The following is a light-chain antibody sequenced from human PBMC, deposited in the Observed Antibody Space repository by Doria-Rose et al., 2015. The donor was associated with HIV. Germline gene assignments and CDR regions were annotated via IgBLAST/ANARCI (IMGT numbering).Light chain of an antibody. J-gene: IGKJ1*01. V-gene: IGKV3-20*01. Sequence: FTQSPGTLSLSPGERATLSCRASQSFSSTYLAWYQQKPGQAPSLLIYDGSTRATGIPDRFSASGSGTDFTLTINRLEPEDFALYYCQQYGTSWTFGQGTKVEI. CDR1: QSFSSTY. CDR3: QQYGTSWT. CDR2: DGS.